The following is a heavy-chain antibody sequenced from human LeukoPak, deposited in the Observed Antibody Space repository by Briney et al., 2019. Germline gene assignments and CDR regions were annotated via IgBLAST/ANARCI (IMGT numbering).Heavy chain of an antibody. J-gene: IGHJ3*02. V-gene: IGHV4-39*07. D-gene: IGHD6-13*01. CDR2: IYYSGST. CDR3: ARSPHKSIAAAGEGAFDI. CDR1: GGSISSSSYY. Sequence: SETLSLTCTVSGGSISSSSYYWGWIRQPPGKGLEWIGSIYYSGSTYYNPSLKSRVTISVDTSKNQFSLKLSSVTAADTAVYYCARSPHKSIAAAGEGAFDIWGQGTMVTVSS.